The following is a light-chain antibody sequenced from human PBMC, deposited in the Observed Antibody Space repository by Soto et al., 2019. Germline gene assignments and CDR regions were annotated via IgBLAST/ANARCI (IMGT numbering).Light chain of an antibody. CDR3: QQYGDWPLT. J-gene: IGKJ4*01. V-gene: IGKV3-15*01. Sequence: EIVLTQSPATLSVSPGERATLSCRASQSVGNNFAWYQQKPGQAPRLLIFAASTRATGVTARFSGSGSGTEFTLIISSLQSEDFGVYYCQQYGDWPLTFGGGAKVEIE. CDR2: AAS. CDR1: QSVGNN.